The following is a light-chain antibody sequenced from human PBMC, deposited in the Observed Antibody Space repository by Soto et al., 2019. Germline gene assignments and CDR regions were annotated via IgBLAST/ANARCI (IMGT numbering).Light chain of an antibody. CDR3: QMWDISSXQYL. Sequence: SYYLTQPPSVSVAPGQTARITYGGNNIESKSVHWYQQRPGQAPVLVLYDDCNRPSGIPDLLSGSNSGSSATLTISSVEDSDEDDYFCQMWDISSXQYLFGPGTKVXV. V-gene: IGLV3-21*02. CDR2: DDC. J-gene: IGLJ1*01. CDR1: NIESKS.